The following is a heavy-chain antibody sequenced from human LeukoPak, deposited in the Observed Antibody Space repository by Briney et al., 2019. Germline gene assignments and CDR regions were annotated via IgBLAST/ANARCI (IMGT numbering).Heavy chain of an antibody. V-gene: IGHV4-61*02. CDR3: ARVGSKDYYDSSGYYYGAFEI. D-gene: IGHD3-22*01. CDR1: GGSISSGSYY. CDR2: IYTSGST. Sequence: SETLSLTCTVSGGSISSGSYYWSWIRQPAGKGLEWIGRIYTSGSTNYNPSLKSRVTISVDTSKNQFSLKLSSVTAADTAVYYCARVGSKDYYDSSGYYYGAFEIWGQGTMVTVSS. J-gene: IGHJ3*02.